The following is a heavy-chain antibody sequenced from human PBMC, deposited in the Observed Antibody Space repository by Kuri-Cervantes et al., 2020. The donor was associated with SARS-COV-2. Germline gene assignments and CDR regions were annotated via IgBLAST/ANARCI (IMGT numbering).Heavy chain of an antibody. CDR2: IIPIFGTA. D-gene: IGHD2-2*01. Sequence: SVKVSCKASGGTFSSYAISWVRQAPGQGLEWMGGIIPIFGTANYAQKFQGRVTITADESTSTAYMELSSLRSEDTAVYYCARWTRYQLLGGNYYYYYMDVWGKGTTVTGSS. J-gene: IGHJ6*03. CDR3: ARWTRYQLLGGNYYYYYMDV. CDR1: GGTFSSYA. V-gene: IGHV1-69*13.